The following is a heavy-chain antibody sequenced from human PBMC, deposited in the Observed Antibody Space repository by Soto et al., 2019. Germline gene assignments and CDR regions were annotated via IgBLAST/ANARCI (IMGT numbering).Heavy chain of an antibody. CDR3: ARVPYYYDSSGYFLY. J-gene: IGHJ4*02. Sequence: ASVKVSSKASGYTFTSYAMHWVRQAPGQRLEWMGWINAGNGNTKYSQKFQGRVTITRDTSASTAYMELSSLRSEDTAVYYCARVPYYYDSSGYFLYWGQGTLVTVSS. CDR2: INAGNGNT. V-gene: IGHV1-3*01. CDR1: GYTFTSYA. D-gene: IGHD3-22*01.